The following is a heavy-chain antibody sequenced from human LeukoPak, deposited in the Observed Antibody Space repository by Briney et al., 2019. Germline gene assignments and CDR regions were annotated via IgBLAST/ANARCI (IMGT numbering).Heavy chain of an antibody. CDR3: ARGGDGYTDWYFDL. Sequence: GGSLRLSCAASGFTFSSYSMNWVRQAPGKGLEWVAVIWYDGSNKYYADSVKGRFTISRDNSKNTLYLQMNSLRAEDTAVYYCARGGDGYTDWYFDLWGCGTLVTVSS. V-gene: IGHV3-33*08. CDR1: GFTFSSYS. D-gene: IGHD5-24*01. J-gene: IGHJ2*01. CDR2: IWYDGSNK.